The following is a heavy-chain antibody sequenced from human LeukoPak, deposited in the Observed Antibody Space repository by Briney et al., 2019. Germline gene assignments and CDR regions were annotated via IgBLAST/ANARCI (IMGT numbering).Heavy chain of an antibody. Sequence: PSETLSLTCAVYGGSFSGYYWIWIRQPPGKGLEWIGEINHSGSTNYNPSLKSRVTISVDTSKNQFSLKLSFVTAADTAVYYCARGAYCGGDCYELESYYFDYWGQGTPATVSS. CDR2: INHSGST. CDR3: ARGAYCGGDCYELESYYFDY. J-gene: IGHJ4*02. V-gene: IGHV4-34*01. D-gene: IGHD2-21*02. CDR1: GGSFSGYY.